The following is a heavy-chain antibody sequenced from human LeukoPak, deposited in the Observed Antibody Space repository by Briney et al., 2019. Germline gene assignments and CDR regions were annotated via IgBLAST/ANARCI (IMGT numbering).Heavy chain of an antibody. Sequence: SVKVSCKAFGSTFSSYAISWVRQAPGQGLEWMGGIIPIFGTANYAQKFQGRVTITADESTSTAYMELRSLRSEDTVVYSCARAYYYDSSGYYYDYYHYMDVWGKGTTVTVSS. CDR3: ARAYYYDSSGYYYDYYHYMDV. V-gene: IGHV1-69*01. CDR1: GSTFSSYA. J-gene: IGHJ6*03. D-gene: IGHD3-22*01. CDR2: IIPIFGTA.